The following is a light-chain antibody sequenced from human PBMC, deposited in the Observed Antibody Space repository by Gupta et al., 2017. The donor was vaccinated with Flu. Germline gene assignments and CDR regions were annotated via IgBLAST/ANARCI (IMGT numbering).Light chain of an antibody. V-gene: IGLV3-21*02. Sequence: SYVLTQPPSVPVAPGPPARITCGGNNIGSKSVHWYQQKPGQAPVLVVYDDSDRPSGIPERFSGSNSGNTATLTISRVEAGDEADYYCQVWDSSSDHLYVFGTGTKVTVL. CDR2: DDS. CDR1: NIGSKS. J-gene: IGLJ1*01. CDR3: QVWDSSSDHLYV.